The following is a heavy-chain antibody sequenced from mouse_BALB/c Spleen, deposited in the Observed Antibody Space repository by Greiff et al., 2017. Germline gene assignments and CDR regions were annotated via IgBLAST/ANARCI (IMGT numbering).Heavy chain of an antibody. D-gene: IGHD1-2*01. CDR2: ISSGGSYT. J-gene: IGHJ2*01. V-gene: IGHV5-6-4*01. Sequence: EVKLVDSGGGLVKPGGSLKLSCAASGFTFSSYTMSWVRQTPEKRLEWVATISSGGSYTYYPDSVKGRFTISRDNAKNTLYLQMSSLKSEDTAMYYCTRDRDTTAQDYWGQGTTLTVSA. CDR3: TRDRDTTAQDY. CDR1: GFTFSSYT.